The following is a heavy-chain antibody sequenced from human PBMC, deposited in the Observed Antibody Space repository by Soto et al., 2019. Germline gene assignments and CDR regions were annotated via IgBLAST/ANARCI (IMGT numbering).Heavy chain of an antibody. CDR2: IKFDGITA. CDR3: ARGIRNYYRADV. V-gene: IGHV3-74*01. J-gene: IGHJ6*02. CDR1: GFTFTAYW. Sequence: GGSLRLSCVASGFTFTAYWMHWVRQAPGQGLVWVSRIKFDGITASYADSVNGRFTISRDNAKNTVYLQMDSLRAEDTGMYYCARGIRNYYRADVRAQGTTVPVS.